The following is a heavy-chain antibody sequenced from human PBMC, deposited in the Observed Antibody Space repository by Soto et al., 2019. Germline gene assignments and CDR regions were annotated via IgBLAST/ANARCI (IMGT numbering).Heavy chain of an antibody. CDR1: GGTFSSYA. V-gene: IGHV1-69*06. J-gene: IGHJ4*02. CDR2: IITIFGTA. Sequence: SVKVSCKASGGTFSSYAISWVRQAPGQGLEWMGGIITIFGTANYAQKFQGRVTITADKSTSTAYMELSSLRSEDTAVYHCARDGYSYGYPYFDYWGQGTLVTVSS. D-gene: IGHD5-18*01. CDR3: ARDGYSYGYPYFDY.